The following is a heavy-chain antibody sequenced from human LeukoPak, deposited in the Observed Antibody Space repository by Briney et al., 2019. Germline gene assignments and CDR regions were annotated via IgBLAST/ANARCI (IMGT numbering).Heavy chain of an antibody. CDR2: IYYSGST. V-gene: IGHV4-39*07. D-gene: IGHD2-2*02. J-gene: IGHJ3*02. CDR1: GGSISSSSYY. Sequence: SETLSLTCTVSGGSISSSSYYWGWIRQPPGKGLEWIGSIYYSGSTYYNPSLKSRVTISVDTSKNQFSLKLSSVTAADTAVYYCARSRYCSSTSCYKWDDAFDIWGRGTMVTVSS. CDR3: ARSRYCSSTSCYKWDDAFDI.